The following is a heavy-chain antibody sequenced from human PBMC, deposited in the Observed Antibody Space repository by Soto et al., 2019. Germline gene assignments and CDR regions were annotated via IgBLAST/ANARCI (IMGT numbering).Heavy chain of an antibody. CDR3: ARVDPPAKS. CDR2: INSDGSST. D-gene: IGHD2-2*01. Sequence: GVPKPLPCTVARVTCAGYATHCVRQAPGKGLVWVSRINSDGSSTYYADSVKGRFTISRDNAKNTLYLQMNSLRAEDTAMYYCARVDPPAKSWGRGTLVTVS. J-gene: IGHJ5*02. CDR1: RVTCAGYA. V-gene: IGHV3-74*01.